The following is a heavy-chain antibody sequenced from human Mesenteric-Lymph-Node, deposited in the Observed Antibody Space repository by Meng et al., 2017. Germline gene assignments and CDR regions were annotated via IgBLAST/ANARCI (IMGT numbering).Heavy chain of an antibody. V-gene: IGHV3-9*01. CDR1: GFTFDDYA. Sequence: GGSLRLSCAASGFTFDDYAMHWVRQAPGKGLEWVSGISWNSGSIGYADSVKGRFTISRDNAKNSLYLQMNSLRAEDTALYYCAKDIRGTAGPHTAQWLVGELQWGQGTLVTVSS. CDR3: AKDIRGTAGPHTAQWLVGELQ. D-gene: IGHD6-19*01. CDR2: ISWNSGSI. J-gene: IGHJ4*02.